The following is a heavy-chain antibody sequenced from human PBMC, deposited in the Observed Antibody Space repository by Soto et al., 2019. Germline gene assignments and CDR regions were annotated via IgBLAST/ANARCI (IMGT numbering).Heavy chain of an antibody. V-gene: IGHV3-23*01. Sequence: EVQVLESGGGLVQPGGSLRLSCAVSGFSFSDYAMTWVRQAPGKGLEWVSAISGSGGRTHYADSVKGRFTISRDNSKNTLYLPMNSLRAEDTAVYYCAKDPYKNYGHDWFDPWGQGTQVTVSS. CDR3: AKDPYKNYGHDWFDP. CDR2: ISGSGGRT. D-gene: IGHD4-17*01. J-gene: IGHJ5*02. CDR1: GFSFSDYA.